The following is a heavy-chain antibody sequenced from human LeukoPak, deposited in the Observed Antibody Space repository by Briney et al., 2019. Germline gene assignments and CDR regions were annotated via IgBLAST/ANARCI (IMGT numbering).Heavy chain of an antibody. J-gene: IGHJ5*02. CDR2: INPNSGAT. CDR3: VRDRTTVRGNWFDP. Sequence: ASVRVSCKASGYTFTGYYIHWVRQAPGQGLEWMGWINPNSGATKFAQKFQGRVAMTSDTSISTVYMELSRLRSDDTAVYYCVRDRTTVRGNWFDPWGQGTLVTVSS. CDR1: GYTFTGYY. D-gene: IGHD3-10*01. V-gene: IGHV1-2*02.